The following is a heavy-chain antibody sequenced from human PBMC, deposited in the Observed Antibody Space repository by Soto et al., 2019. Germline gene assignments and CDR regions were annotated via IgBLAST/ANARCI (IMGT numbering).Heavy chain of an antibody. J-gene: IGHJ5*02. D-gene: IGHD3-22*01. CDR2: MNPNSGNT. V-gene: IGHV1-8*01. CDR3: ARDLYYDSSGYYYLGWWFDP. CDR1: GYTFTSYD. Sequence: GASVKVSCKATGYTFTSYDINWVRQATGQGLELMGWMNPNSGNTGYAQKFQGRVTMTRNTSISTAYMELSSLRSDDTAVYYCARDLYYDSSGYYYLGWWFDPWGQGTLVTVYS.